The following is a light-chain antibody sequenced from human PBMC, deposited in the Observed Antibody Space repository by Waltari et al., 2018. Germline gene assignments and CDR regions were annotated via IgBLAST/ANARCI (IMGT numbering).Light chain of an antibody. CDR3: TSYTSSSTLV. CDR1: SSDVGGYNY. CDR2: DVS. Sequence: QSALTQPASVSGSPGQSITISCTGTSSDVGGYNYVSWYQQHPGRVPKPMIYDVSNRPPGVSNRFSGSKPGNTASLTLSGLQAEDEADYYCTSYTSSSTLVFGGGTKLTVL. J-gene: IGLJ3*02. V-gene: IGLV2-14*01.